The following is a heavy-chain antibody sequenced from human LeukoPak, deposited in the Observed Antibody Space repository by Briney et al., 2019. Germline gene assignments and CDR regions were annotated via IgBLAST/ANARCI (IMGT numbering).Heavy chain of an antibody. V-gene: IGHV3-21*01. J-gene: IGHJ4*02. CDR3: ARMYSSGWPDY. D-gene: IGHD6-19*01. Sequence: GGSLRLSCAASGFTFSSYSMNWVRQAPGKGLEWVSSISSSSSYIYYADSVKGRFTISRDNAKNSLYLQMNSLRAKDTAVYYCARMYSSGWPDYWGQGTLVTVSS. CDR2: ISSSSSYI. CDR1: GFTFSSYS.